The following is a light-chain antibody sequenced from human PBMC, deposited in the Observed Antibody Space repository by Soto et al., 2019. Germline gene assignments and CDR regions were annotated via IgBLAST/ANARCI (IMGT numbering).Light chain of an antibody. J-gene: IGLJ3*02. CDR1: SSNIGSNS. CDR2: SNN. V-gene: IGLV1-44*01. Sequence: VLTQPPSASGTPGQRVTISCSGSSSNIGSNSVNWYQQLPGPAPKLLIYSNNQRPSGVPDRFSGSKSGTSASLAISGLQSEDEADYYCAAWDDSLNGPVFGGGTKVTVL. CDR3: AAWDDSLNGPV.